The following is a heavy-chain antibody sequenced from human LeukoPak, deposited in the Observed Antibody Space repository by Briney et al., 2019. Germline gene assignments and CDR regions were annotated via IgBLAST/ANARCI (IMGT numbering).Heavy chain of an antibody. CDR2: ISSSSSTI. D-gene: IGHD3-22*01. Sequence: GGSPRLSCVASGFTFSSYSMNWVRQAPGKGLEWVSYISSSSSTIYYADSVKGRFTISRDNAKNSLYLQMNSLRAEDTAVYYCARGAYYYEDWGQGTLVTVSS. CDR1: GFTFSSYS. CDR3: ARGAYYYED. J-gene: IGHJ4*02. V-gene: IGHV3-48*01.